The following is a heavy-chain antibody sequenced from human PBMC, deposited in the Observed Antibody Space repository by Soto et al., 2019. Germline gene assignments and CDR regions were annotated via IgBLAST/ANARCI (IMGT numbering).Heavy chain of an antibody. CDR3: AKDGYCSSTSCYPH. J-gene: IGHJ4*02. CDR2: ISWNSGSI. V-gene: IGHV3-9*01. D-gene: IGHD2-2*01. CDR1: GFTFDDYA. Sequence: PGGSLRLSCAASGFTFDDYAMHWVRQAPGKGLEWVSGISWNSGSIGYADSVKGRFTISRDNAKNSLYLQMNSLRAEDTALYYCAKDGYCSSTSCYPHWGQGTLVTVSS.